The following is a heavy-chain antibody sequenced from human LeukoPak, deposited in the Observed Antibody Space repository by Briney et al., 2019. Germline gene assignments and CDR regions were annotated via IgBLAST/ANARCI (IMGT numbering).Heavy chain of an antibody. CDR3: ARGTYGYYFDY. J-gene: IGHJ4*02. CDR2: INHSGST. Sequence: SETLSLTCTVSGGSITDYHWSWIRQPPGKGLEWIGEINHSGSTNYNPSLKSRVTISVDTSKNQFSLKLSSVTAADTAVYYCARGTYGYYFDYWGQGTLVTVSS. V-gene: IGHV4-34*01. D-gene: IGHD4-17*01. CDR1: GGSITDYH.